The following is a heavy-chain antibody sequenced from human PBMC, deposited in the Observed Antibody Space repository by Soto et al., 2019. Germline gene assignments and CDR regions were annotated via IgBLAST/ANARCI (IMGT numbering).Heavy chain of an antibody. V-gene: IGHV3-74*03. Sequence: EVQLVESGGALVQPGGPLRLSCAASGFTFSSYWMYWVREAPGKGLVWVARLDTEGGSTMYADSVKGRFTISRDNARNTLYLQMEGLRGEDTAVYYCATDRGRVTNSGVAINANHMGVWGKGTTVTVSS. D-gene: IGHD3-3*01. CDR1: GFTFSSYW. CDR3: ATDRGRVTNSGVAINANHMGV. J-gene: IGHJ6*03. CDR2: LDTEGGST.